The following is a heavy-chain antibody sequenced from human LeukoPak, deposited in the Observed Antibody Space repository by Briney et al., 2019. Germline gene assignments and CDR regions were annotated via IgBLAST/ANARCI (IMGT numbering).Heavy chain of an antibody. D-gene: IGHD2-15*01. CDR3: ARGFYRSFVDY. CDR1: GFTFSSYW. Sequence: PGGSLRLSCAASGFTFSSYWMHWVRQAPGKGLVWVSRINSDGSSTSYADPVKGRFTISRDNAKNTLYLQMNSLRAEDTAVYYCARGFYRSFVDYWGQGTLVTVSS. J-gene: IGHJ4*02. V-gene: IGHV3-74*01. CDR2: INSDGSST.